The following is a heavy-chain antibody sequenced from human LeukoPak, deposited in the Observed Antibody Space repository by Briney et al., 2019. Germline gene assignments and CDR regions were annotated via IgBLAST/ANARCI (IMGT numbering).Heavy chain of an antibody. CDR1: GFTFNCYA. J-gene: IGHJ4*02. CDR2: ITGSDGST. CDR3: AKYAVGQWLVDY. Sequence: PGGSLRLSCAASGFTFNCYAMSWVRQAPGKGLEWVSAITGSDGSTYYADSVKGRFTISRDNSNNTLYLQMNSLRAEDTAVCFCAKYAVGQWLVDYWGQGTLVTVSS. V-gene: IGHV3-23*01. D-gene: IGHD6-19*01.